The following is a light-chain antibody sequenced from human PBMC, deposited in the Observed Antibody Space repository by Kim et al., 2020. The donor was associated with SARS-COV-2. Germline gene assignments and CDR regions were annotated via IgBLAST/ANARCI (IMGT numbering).Light chain of an antibody. CDR3: QQYDSAPQT. CDR1: HDITTY. CDR2: AAS. J-gene: IGKJ1*01. Sequence: DIQMTQSPSSLSASVGDRVTITYRASHDITTYLAWFQQKPGNPPKLLIHAASILQSGVPARFSGSGSGTDFTLTISVLHPEDASTYYCQQYDSAPQTFGQGTKVDIK. V-gene: IGKV1-27*01.